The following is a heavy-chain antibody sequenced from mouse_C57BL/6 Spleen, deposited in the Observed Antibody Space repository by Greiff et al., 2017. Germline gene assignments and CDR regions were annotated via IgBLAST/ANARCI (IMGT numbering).Heavy chain of an antibody. CDR1: GYTFTSYW. Sequence: VQLQQPGAALVKPGASVKMSCKASGYTFTSYWITWVKQRPGQGLAWIGDIYPGRGSTNYNEKFKSKATLTVDTSSSTAYMRLSILTSEDLAVYDCARWNDYGLGYFDYWGQGSTLTGSS. CDR3: ARWNDYGLGYFDY. J-gene: IGHJ2*01. D-gene: IGHD2-4*01. CDR2: IYPGRGST. V-gene: IGHV1-55*01.